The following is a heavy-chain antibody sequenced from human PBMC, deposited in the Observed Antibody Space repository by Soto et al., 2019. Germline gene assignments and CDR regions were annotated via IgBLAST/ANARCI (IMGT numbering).Heavy chain of an antibody. J-gene: IGHJ4*02. Sequence: GGSLRLSCAASGFTFSSYAMSWVRQAPGKGLEWVSAISGSGGSTYYADSVKGRFTISRDNSKNTLYLKMNSLRAEDTAVYYCAKAGRIQLWFDFDYWGQGTLVTVSS. CDR2: ISGSGGST. D-gene: IGHD5-18*01. CDR3: AKAGRIQLWFDFDY. V-gene: IGHV3-23*01. CDR1: GFTFSSYA.